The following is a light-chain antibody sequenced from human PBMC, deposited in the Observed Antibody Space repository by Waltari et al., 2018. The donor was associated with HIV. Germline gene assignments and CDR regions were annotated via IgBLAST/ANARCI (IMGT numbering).Light chain of an antibody. CDR3: QQTYRIPQT. CDR2: GAS. J-gene: IGKJ5*01. Sequence: DIQMTQSPSSLSASVGDRVTITCRASQTINSNLNWYQQIPGKAPKLLIFGASSLQSGVPARFSGSGSGTDFTLTVSSLQPEDFATYFCQQTYRIPQTFSQGTRVDIK. CDR1: QTINSN. V-gene: IGKV1-39*01.